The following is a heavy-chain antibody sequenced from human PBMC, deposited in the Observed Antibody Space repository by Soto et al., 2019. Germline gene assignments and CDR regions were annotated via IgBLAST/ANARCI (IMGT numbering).Heavy chain of an antibody. CDR1: GFTFSTYG. CDR3: AKVHSPPMHDYADADGSSRSYYFDS. J-gene: IGHJ4*02. CDR2: ISGSGSST. D-gene: IGHD4-17*01. V-gene: IGHV3-23*01. Sequence: GGSLRLSCEASGFTFSTYGMTWVRQAPGKGLEWVSTISGSGSSTYSADSVKGRFAISRDNSKNTVYLQMNSLRVEDTAIYYCAKVHSPPMHDYADADGSSRSYYFDSWGQGTLVTVSS.